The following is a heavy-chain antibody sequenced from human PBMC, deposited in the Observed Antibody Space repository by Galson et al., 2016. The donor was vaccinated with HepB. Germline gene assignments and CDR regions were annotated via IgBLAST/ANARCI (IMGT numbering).Heavy chain of an antibody. Sequence: SVKVSCKASGGTFSSYAISWVRQAPGQGLEWMGWMNPNSGNTAYAQKFQGRITMTRDTSISTVYMELSSLRSEDTAVYYCARLTGRYYYDSSGYLIAGRFDPWGQGTLVTVSS. J-gene: IGHJ5*02. CDR2: MNPNSGNT. CDR1: GGTFSSYA. D-gene: IGHD3-22*01. CDR3: ARLTGRYYYDSSGYLIAGRFDP. V-gene: IGHV1-8*02.